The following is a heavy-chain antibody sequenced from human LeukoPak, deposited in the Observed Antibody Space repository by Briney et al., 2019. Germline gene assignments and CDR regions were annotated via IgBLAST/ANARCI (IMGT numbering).Heavy chain of an antibody. J-gene: IGHJ4*02. Sequence: GRSLRLSCAASGFTFSSYGMHWVRQAPGKGLEWVAVIWYDGSNKYYADSVKGRFTISRDNSKNTLYLQMTSLRAEDTALYYCAKGGATICDNWGQGTLVTVSS. CDR2: IWYDGSNK. CDR1: GFTFSSYG. V-gene: IGHV3-33*06. D-gene: IGHD5-12*01. CDR3: AKGGATICDN.